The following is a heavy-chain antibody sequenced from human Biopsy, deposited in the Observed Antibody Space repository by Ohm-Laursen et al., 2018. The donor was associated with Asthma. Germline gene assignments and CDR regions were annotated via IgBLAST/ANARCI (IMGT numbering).Heavy chain of an antibody. D-gene: IGHD6-19*01. CDR3: AKIYDRLVLYGMDV. J-gene: IGHJ6*02. V-gene: IGHV4-4*02. Sequence: SETLSLTCGVSGGSISVSNWWSWVRQTPGKGLEWIGEIYHSGPTNYNPSLKSRVTISVDKSKNQFSLKLTSVTAADTAVYYCAKIYDRLVLYGMDVWGQGTTVTVSS. CDR1: GGSISVSNW. CDR2: IYHSGPT.